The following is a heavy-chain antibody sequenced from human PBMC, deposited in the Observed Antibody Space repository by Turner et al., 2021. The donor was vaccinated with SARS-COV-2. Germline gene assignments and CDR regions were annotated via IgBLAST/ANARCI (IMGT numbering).Heavy chain of an antibody. Sequence: EVQLVESGGGLIQPGGSLRLSCSASGFTVSSIYMIWVRQAPGKGLEWVSVIYSGGSTYYADSVKGRFTISRDNSKNTLYLQMNSLRAEDTAVYYCARDLMEVGGMDVWGQGTTVTVSS. J-gene: IGHJ6*02. D-gene: IGHD3-3*01. V-gene: IGHV3-53*01. CDR2: IYSGGST. CDR3: ARDLMEVGGMDV. CDR1: GFTVSSIY.